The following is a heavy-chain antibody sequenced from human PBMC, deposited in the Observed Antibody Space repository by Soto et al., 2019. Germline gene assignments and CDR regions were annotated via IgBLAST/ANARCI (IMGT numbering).Heavy chain of an antibody. D-gene: IGHD6-6*01. CDR2: INHSGST. CDR3: ARSRTGAARRGNWFDP. CDR1: GGSFSGYY. V-gene: IGHV4-34*01. J-gene: IGHJ5*02. Sequence: SETLSLTXAVYGGSFSGYYWSWIRQPPGKGLEWIGEINHSGSTNYNPSLKSRVTISVDTSKNQFSLKLSSVTAADTAVYYCARSRTGAARRGNWFDPWGQGTLVTVSS.